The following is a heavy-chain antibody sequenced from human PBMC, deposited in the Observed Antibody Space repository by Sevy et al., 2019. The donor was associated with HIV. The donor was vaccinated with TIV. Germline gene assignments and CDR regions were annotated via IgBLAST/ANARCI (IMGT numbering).Heavy chain of an antibody. CDR1: GFTFSSYA. D-gene: IGHD1-26*01. V-gene: IGHV3-30*04. J-gene: IGHJ4*02. CDR3: ARGYRLWLNYFDY. CDR2: ISYDGSNK. Sequence: GGSLRLSCAASGFTFSSYAMHWVRQALGKGLEWVAVISYDGSNKYYADSVKGRFTISRDNSKNTLYLQMNSLRAEDTAVYYCARGYRLWLNYFDYWGQGTLVTVSS.